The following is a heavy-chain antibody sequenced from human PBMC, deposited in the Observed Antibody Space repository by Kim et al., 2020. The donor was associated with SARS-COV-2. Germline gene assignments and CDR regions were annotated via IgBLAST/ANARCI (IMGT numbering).Heavy chain of an antibody. CDR2: IYPGDSDT. D-gene: IGHD3-9*01. Sequence: GESLKISCKGSGYSFTSYWIGWVRQMPGKGLEWMGIIYPGDSDTRYSPSFQGQVTIPADKSISTAYLQWSSLKASDTAMYYCARQGSEKGILTGDYYYYYGMDVWGQGTTVTVSS. CDR1: GYSFTSYW. V-gene: IGHV5-51*01. CDR3: ARQGSEKGILTGDYYYYYGMDV. J-gene: IGHJ6*02.